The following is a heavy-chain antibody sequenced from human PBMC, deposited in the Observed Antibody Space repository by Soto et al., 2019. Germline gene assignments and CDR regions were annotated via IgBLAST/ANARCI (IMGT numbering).Heavy chain of an antibody. CDR3: ARLVVVPAATQDYYYYSMDV. J-gene: IGHJ6*02. Sequence: GESLKISCKGSGYSFTSYWISWVRQMPGKGLEWMGRIDPSDSYTNYSPSFQGHVTISADKSISTAYLQWSSLKASDTAMYYCARLVVVPAATQDYYYYSMDVWGQGTTVTVSS. V-gene: IGHV5-10-1*01. D-gene: IGHD2-2*01. CDR1: GYSFTSYW. CDR2: IDPSDSYT.